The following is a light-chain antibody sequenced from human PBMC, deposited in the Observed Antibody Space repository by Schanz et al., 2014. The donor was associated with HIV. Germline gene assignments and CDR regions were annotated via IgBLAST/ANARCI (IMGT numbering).Light chain of an antibody. CDR2: KAS. J-gene: IGKJ1*01. CDR3: QQYDRYSWT. V-gene: IGKV1-8*01. Sequence: AIRMTQSPSSFSASTGDRVTIACRASQGISGYLAWFQHKPGKAPRLLIYKASTLEGGVPSRFSGSGSGTEFTLTITSLQPDDFATYYCQQYDRYSWTFGQGTKVEIK. CDR1: QGISGY.